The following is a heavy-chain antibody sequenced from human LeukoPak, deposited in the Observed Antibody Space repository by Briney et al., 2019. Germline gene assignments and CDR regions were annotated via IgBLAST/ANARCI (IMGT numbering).Heavy chain of an antibody. J-gene: IGHJ6*02. CDR1: GFTFGDYA. CDR3: TRDPPYYDILTGYSPTYYYYYGMDV. V-gene: IGHV3-49*04. CDR2: IRSKAYGGTT. Sequence: GGSLRLSCTASGFTFGDYAMSWVRQAPGKGLEWVGFIRSKAYGGTTEYAASVKGRFTISRDDSKSIAYLQMNSLKTEDTAVYYCTRDPPYYDILTGYSPTYYYYYGMDVWGQGTTVTVSS. D-gene: IGHD3-9*01.